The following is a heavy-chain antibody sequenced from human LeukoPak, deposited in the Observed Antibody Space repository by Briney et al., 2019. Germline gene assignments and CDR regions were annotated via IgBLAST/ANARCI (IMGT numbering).Heavy chain of an antibody. Sequence: PGGSLRLSCAASGFTFSSYGMHWVRQAPGKGLECVAIISYDGSNKYYTDSVKGRSTISRDNSKNTLYLQMNSLRAEDTAVYYCAKSGIEAAGSLVYFDYWGQGTLVTASS. CDR3: AKSGIEAAGSLVYFDY. D-gene: IGHD6-13*01. CDR2: ISYDGSNK. CDR1: GFTFSSYG. V-gene: IGHV3-30*18. J-gene: IGHJ4*02.